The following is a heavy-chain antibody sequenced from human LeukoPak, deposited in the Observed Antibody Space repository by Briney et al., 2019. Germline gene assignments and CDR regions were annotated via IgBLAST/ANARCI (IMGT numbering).Heavy chain of an antibody. CDR3: ARHRYSSGWYLGEYFDY. Sequence: SETLSLTCTVSGGSISSYYWSWIRQPPGKGLEWIGYIYYSGSTNYNPSLKSRVTISVDTSKNQFSLKLSSVTAADTAVHYCARHRYSSGWYLGEYFDYWGQGTLVTVSS. CDR2: IYYSGST. J-gene: IGHJ4*02. V-gene: IGHV4-59*08. CDR1: GGSISSYY. D-gene: IGHD6-19*01.